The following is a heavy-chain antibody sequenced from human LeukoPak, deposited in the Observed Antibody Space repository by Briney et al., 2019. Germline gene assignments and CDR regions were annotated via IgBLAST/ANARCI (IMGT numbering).Heavy chain of an antibody. Sequence: PSETLSLTCTVSGGSISSYYWSWIRQPPGKGLEWIGYIYTSGSTNYNPSLKSRVTISVDTSKNQFSLKLSSATAADTAVYYCASRESRDGYSPIWGQGTMDTVSS. CDR2: IYTSGST. CDR3: ASRESRDGYSPI. V-gene: IGHV4-4*09. D-gene: IGHD5-24*01. J-gene: IGHJ3*02. CDR1: GGSISSYY.